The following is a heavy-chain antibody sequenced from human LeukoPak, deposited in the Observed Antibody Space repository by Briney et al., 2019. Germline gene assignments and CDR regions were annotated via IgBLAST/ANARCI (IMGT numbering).Heavy chain of an antibody. D-gene: IGHD5-12*01. CDR1: GFTFDDYA. J-gene: IGHJ4*02. CDR3: AKVSKGGVVAKEFDY. V-gene: IGHV3-9*01. CDR2: ISWNSGSI. Sequence: GRSLRLSCAASGFTFDDYAMHWVRQAPGKGLEWVSGISWNSGSIGYADSVKGRFTISRDNAKNSLYLQMNSLRAEDTALYYCAKVSKGGVVAKEFDYWGQGTLVTVSS.